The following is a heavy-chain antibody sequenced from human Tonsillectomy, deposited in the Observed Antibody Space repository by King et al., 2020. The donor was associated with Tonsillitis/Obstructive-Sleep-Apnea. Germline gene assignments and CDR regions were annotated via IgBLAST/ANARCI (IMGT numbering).Heavy chain of an antibody. CDR1: GFTFSSYW. J-gene: IGHJ4*02. Sequence: VQLVESGGGLVQPGGSLRLSCAASGFTFSSYWMSWVRQAPGKGLEWVANINQDGSGKYYVDSVKGRFSISRDNAKNSLYLQMNSLRAEDTAVYYCARDRYYGSGTPTADYWGQGTLVTVSS. CDR2: INQDGSGK. D-gene: IGHD3-10*01. CDR3: ARDRYYGSGTPTADY. V-gene: IGHV3-7*01.